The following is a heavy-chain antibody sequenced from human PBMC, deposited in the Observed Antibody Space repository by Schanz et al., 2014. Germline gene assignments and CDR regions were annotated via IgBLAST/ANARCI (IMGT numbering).Heavy chain of an antibody. V-gene: IGHV1-18*01. CDR1: GYSFTKYG. Sequence: QVQLVQSGSEVKKPGDSVKVSCETSGYSFTKYGINWVRQAPGQGLEWMGWISAFDDKTDYAQNFQGRLIMTTDTSTTTVYMELSSLRSDDTAMYYCVTEKRMESGTWAKAFDIWGQGTWVTVSS. D-gene: IGHD3-3*01. CDR3: VTEKRMESGTWAKAFDI. J-gene: IGHJ3*02. CDR2: ISAFDDKT.